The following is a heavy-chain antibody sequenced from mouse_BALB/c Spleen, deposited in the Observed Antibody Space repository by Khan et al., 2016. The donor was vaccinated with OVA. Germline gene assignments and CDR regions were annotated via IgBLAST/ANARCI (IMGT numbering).Heavy chain of an antibody. V-gene: IGHV13-2*02. J-gene: IGHJ2*01. CDR3: SRGGYYYGTPFDY. CDR1: GFTFSYYR. D-gene: IGHD1-1*01. Sequence: VQLVETGGGLVRPGNSLKLSCVTSGFTFSYYRMHWLRQFSGKRLEWIAVITVKSDNSGANYAESVKGRFTISRDDSKSSVYLQMNRLREEDTATSYDSRGGYYYGTPFDYWGQGTTLTVSS. CDR2: ITVKSDNSGA.